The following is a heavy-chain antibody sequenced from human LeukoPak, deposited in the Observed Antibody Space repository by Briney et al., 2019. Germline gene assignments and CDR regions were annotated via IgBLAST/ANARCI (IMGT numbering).Heavy chain of an antibody. CDR2: IYYSGST. D-gene: IGHD6-13*01. CDR3: ASARTSSRSWFTFDY. V-gene: IGHV4-39*01. CDR1: GGSISSSSYY. Sequence: PSETLSLTCTVSGGSISSSSYYWGWIRQPPGKGLEWIGSIYYSGSTHYNPSLKSRVTISVDTSKNQLSLKLSSVTAADTAVYYCASARTSSRSWFTFDYWGQGNPGHRLL. J-gene: IGHJ4*02.